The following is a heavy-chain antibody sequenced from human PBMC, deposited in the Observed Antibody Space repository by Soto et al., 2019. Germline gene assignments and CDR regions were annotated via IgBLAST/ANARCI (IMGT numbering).Heavy chain of an antibody. V-gene: IGHV2-5*02. Sequence: SGPTRVNPTQTLTLTCTFSGFSLSTSAVGVGWIRQPPGKALEWLALIYWDDDKRYSPSLKSRLTITKDTSKNQVVLTMTNMDPVDTATYYCAHRDGYNLYTYFDYWGQGTLVTVSS. D-gene: IGHD5-12*01. CDR1: GFSLSTSAVG. CDR3: AHRDGYNLYTYFDY. J-gene: IGHJ4*02. CDR2: IYWDDDK.